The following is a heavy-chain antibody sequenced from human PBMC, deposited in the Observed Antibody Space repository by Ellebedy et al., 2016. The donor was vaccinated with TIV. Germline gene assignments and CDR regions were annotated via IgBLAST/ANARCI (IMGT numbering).Heavy chain of an antibody. CDR2: INPSNTDT. J-gene: IGHJ4*02. CDR1: GYSFTGQY. D-gene: IGHD1-7*01. Sequence: ASVKVSXXAFGYSFTGQYIHWVRQAPGQGLEWMGIINPSNTDTGYAQKFHGRVTMTRDTSTSTVYMELSSLGSEDTAVYYCAREFHGGTFDYWGQGTLVAVSS. V-gene: IGHV1-46*01. CDR3: AREFHGGTFDY.